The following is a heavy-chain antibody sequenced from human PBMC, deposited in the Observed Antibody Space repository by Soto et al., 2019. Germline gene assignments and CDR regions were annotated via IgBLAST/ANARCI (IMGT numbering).Heavy chain of an antibody. CDR3: ARHGETGSPYTWCDP. V-gene: IGHV5-51*01. Sequence: EVQLVQSGAEVKKAGESLRISCKGSGYSFTSSWIGWVRQMPGKGLEWMGIIYPRDSDTRYSPSFQGQVTISADKSISTAYLQWSSLKASDSAIYYCARHGETGSPYTWCDPWGQGTLVTVSS. D-gene: IGHD7-27*01. J-gene: IGHJ5*02. CDR1: GYSFTSSW. CDR2: IYPRDSDT.